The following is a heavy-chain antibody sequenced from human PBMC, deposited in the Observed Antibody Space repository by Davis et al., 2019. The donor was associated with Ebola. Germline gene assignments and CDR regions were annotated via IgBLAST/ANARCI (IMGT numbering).Heavy chain of an antibody. CDR1: GFTFDDYA. CDR2: ISWNSGSI. Sequence: SLKISCAASGFTFDDYAMHWVRQAPGKGLEWVSGISWNSGSIGYADSVKGRFTISRDNAKNSLYLQMNSLRAEDTALYYCASSWAWGSGWYFDLWGRGTLVTVSS. CDR3: ASSWAWGSGWYFDL. J-gene: IGHJ2*01. V-gene: IGHV3-9*01. D-gene: IGHD7-27*01.